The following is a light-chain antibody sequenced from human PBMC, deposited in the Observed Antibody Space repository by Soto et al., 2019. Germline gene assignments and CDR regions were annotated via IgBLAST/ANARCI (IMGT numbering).Light chain of an antibody. CDR2: DAF. J-gene: IGKJ4*01. V-gene: IGKV3-11*01. CDR1: QSIRNY. CDR3: QQRAHWPIT. Sequence: EIVLTQSPATLSLSPGERVTLSCRASQSIRNYLIWYQQKPGQAPRLLNYDAFNRATGIPARFSGSGSGTDFTLTISGLDPDDCAVYYCQQRAHWPITFGGGPKVEIK.